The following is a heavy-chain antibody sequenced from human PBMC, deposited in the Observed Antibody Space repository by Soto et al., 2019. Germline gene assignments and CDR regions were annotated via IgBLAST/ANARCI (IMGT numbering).Heavy chain of an antibody. J-gene: IGHJ3*02. CDR2: ISYDGSNK. V-gene: IGHV3-30-3*01. D-gene: IGHD3-22*01. Sequence: GGSLRLSCAASGFTFSSYAMHWVRQAPGKGLEWVAVISYDGSNKYYADSVKGRFTISRDNSKNTLYLQMNSLRAEDTAVYYCAREQYYYDSSGYDAFDIWGQGTMVTVSS. CDR1: GFTFSSYA. CDR3: AREQYYYDSSGYDAFDI.